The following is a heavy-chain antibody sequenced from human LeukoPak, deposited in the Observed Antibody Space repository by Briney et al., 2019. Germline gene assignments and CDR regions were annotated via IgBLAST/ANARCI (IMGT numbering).Heavy chain of an antibody. J-gene: IGHJ3*02. CDR2: SSSSSYI. D-gene: IGHD3-22*01. CDR3: ASHSPTYYYDSKGAFDI. Sequence: SSSSSYIYYADSLKGRFTISRDNAKNSLYLQMNSLRAEDTAVYYCASHSPTYYYDSKGAFDIWGQGTMVTVSS. V-gene: IGHV3-21*04.